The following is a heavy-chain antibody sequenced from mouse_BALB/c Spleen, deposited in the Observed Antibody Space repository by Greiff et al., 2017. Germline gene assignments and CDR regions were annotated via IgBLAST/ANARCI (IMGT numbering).Heavy chain of an antibody. D-gene: IGHD2-3*01. J-gene: IGHJ3*01. CDR3: ARSKWDGYYEFAY. Sequence: EVQLQESGAELVKPGASVKLSCTASGFNIKDTYMHWVKQRPEQGLEWIGRIDPANGNTKYDPKFQGKATITADTSSNTAYLQLSSLTSEDTAVYYCARSKWDGYYEFAYWGQGTLVTVSA. CDR2: IDPANGNT. V-gene: IGHV14-3*02. CDR1: GFNIKDTY.